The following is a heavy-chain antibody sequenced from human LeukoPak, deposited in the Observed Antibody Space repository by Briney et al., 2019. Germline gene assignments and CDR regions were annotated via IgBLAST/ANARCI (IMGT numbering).Heavy chain of an antibody. Sequence: PGGSLRLSCAASGFTFSSYGMHWVCQAPGKGLEWVAFIRYDGSNKKYADSVKGRFTISRDNSKNTLYLQMNSLRAEDTAVYYCANLGYTALLSDFDYWGQGTLVTVSS. CDR3: ANLGYTALLSDFDY. CDR2: IRYDGSNK. J-gene: IGHJ4*02. V-gene: IGHV3-30*02. D-gene: IGHD5-18*01. CDR1: GFTFSSYG.